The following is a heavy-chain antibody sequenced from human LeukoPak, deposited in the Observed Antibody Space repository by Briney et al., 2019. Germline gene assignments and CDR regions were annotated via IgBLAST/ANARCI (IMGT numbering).Heavy chain of an antibody. CDR1: GYTFTGYY. V-gene: IGHV1-2*02. Sequence: ASVKVSCKAAGYTFTGYYMHWVRQAPGQGLEGRGWINPNSGGTNYAQKFQGRVTMTRDTSISTAYMELSRLRSDDTAVYYCARPSSDFEYSSSSWGHWFDPWGQGTLVTVSS. CDR3: ARPSSDFEYSSSSWGHWFDP. CDR2: INPNSGGT. D-gene: IGHD6-6*01. J-gene: IGHJ5*02.